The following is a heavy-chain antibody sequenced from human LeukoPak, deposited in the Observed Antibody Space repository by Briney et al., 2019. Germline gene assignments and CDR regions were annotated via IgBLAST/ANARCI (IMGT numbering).Heavy chain of an antibody. CDR1: GGSFSGYY. Sequence: SETLSLTCAVYGGSFSGYYWSWIRQPPAKGLEWIGEINHSGSTNYNPSLKSRVTISVDTSKSQFSLKLSSVTAADTAVYYCARKAIDLVVAYNWFDPWGQGTLVTVSS. D-gene: IGHD2-15*01. J-gene: IGHJ5*02. V-gene: IGHV4-34*01. CDR2: INHSGST. CDR3: ARKAIDLVVAYNWFDP.